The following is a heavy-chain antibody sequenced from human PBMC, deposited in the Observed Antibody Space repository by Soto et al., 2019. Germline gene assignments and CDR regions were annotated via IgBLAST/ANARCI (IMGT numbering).Heavy chain of an antibody. CDR1: GFTFSGSA. D-gene: IGHD5-12*01. J-gene: IGHJ5*02. CDR3: TRVDIWKNWFDP. V-gene: IGHV3-73*01. Sequence: GGSLRLSCAASGFTFSGSAMHWVRQASGKGLEWVGRIRSKANSYATAYVASVKGRFTISRDDSKNTAYLQMNSLKTEDTAVYYCTRVDIWKNWFDPWGQGTLVTVSS. CDR2: IRSKANSYAT.